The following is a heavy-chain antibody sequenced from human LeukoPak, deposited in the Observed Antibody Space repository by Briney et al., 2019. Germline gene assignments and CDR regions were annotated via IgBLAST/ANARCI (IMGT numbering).Heavy chain of an antibody. CDR3: AKASGRSYYMYFDY. V-gene: IGHV3-23*01. CDR2: ISGSGGST. J-gene: IGHJ4*02. D-gene: IGHD3-10*01. Sequence: PGGSLRLSCAGSGFTFSSYSMNWVRQAPGKGLEWVSAISGSGGSTYYADSVKGRFTISRDNSKNTLYLQMNSLRAEDTAVYYCAKASGRSYYMYFDYWGQGTLVTVSS. CDR1: GFTFSSYS.